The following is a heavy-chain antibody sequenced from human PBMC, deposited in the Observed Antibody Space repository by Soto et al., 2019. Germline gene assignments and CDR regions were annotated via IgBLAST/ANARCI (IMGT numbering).Heavy chain of an antibody. CDR3: ARGDYGGNSDDY. CDR2: IYYSGST. Sequence: SETLSLTCTVSGGSISSYYWSWIRQPPGKGLEWIGYIYYSGSTNYNPSLKSRVTISVDTSKNQFSLKLSSVTAADTAVYYCARGDYGGNSDDYWGQGTMVIVSS. V-gene: IGHV4-59*01. J-gene: IGHJ4*02. CDR1: GGSISSYY. D-gene: IGHD4-17*01.